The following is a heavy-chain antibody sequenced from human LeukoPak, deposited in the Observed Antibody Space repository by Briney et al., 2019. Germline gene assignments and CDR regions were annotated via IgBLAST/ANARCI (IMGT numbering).Heavy chain of an antibody. J-gene: IGHJ6*04. Sequence: GGSLRLSCEASGFRFSYFWMSWVRQAPGKGLEWVSAISGSGGSTYYADSVKGRFTISRDNAKNSLYLQMNSLRAEDTAVYYCAELGITMIGGVWGKGTTVTISS. D-gene: IGHD3-10*02. V-gene: IGHV3-23*01. CDR3: AELGITMIGGV. CDR1: GFRFSYFW. CDR2: ISGSGGST.